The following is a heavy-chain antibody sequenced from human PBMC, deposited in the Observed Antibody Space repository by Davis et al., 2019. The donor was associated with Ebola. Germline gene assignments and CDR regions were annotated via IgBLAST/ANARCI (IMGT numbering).Heavy chain of an antibody. CDR2: IYYSGST. V-gene: IGHV4-39*01. D-gene: IGHD6-13*01. Sequence: SETLSLTCTVSGGSISNSSYYWGWIRQPPGKGLEWIGSIYYSGSTYYNPSLKSRVTISVDTSKNQFSLKLSSVTAADTAVYYCARQTGLAAAGRGVDYWGQGTLVTVSS. CDR3: ARQTGLAAAGRGVDY. CDR1: GGSISNSSYY. J-gene: IGHJ4*02.